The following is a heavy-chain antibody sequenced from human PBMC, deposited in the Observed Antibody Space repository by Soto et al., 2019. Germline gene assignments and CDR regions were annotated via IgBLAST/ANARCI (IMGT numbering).Heavy chain of an antibody. V-gene: IGHV4-31*03. J-gene: IGHJ5*02. Sequence: SETLSLTCTVSGGSISSGGYYWSWIRQHPGKGLEWIGYIYYSGSTYYNPSLKSRVTISVDTSKNQFSLKLSSVTAADTAVYYCARGARGLERRLRWFDPWGQGTLVTVSS. D-gene: IGHD1-1*01. CDR2: IYYSGST. CDR3: ARGARGLERRLRWFDP. CDR1: GGSISSGGYY.